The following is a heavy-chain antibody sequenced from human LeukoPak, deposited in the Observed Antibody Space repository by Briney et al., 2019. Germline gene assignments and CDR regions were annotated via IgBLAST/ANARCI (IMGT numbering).Heavy chain of an antibody. Sequence: SETLSLTCTVSGGSISSGGYYWSWIRQHPGKGLEWIGYIYYSGSTNYNPSLKSRVTISVDTSKNQFSLKLSSVTAADTAVYYCARDKVPESWGLALFLMTTRSPNLDYWGQGTLVTVSS. V-gene: IGHV4-61*08. CDR3: ARDKVPESWGLALFLMTTRSPNLDY. D-gene: IGHD4-11*01. CDR1: GGSISSGGYY. J-gene: IGHJ4*02. CDR2: IYYSGST.